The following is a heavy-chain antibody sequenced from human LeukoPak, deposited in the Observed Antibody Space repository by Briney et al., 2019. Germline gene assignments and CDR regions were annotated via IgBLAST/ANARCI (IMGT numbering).Heavy chain of an antibody. D-gene: IGHD3-10*01. CDR1: GFTFSSYG. Sequence: GGSLRLSCAASGFTFSSYGMSWVRQAPGKGLQRVSVIGDSADSTYYADSVKGRFTISRDNSKNTLYLQMNSLRAEDTAVYYCAKVGYYRGSGSYYKSPLDYWGQGTLVTVSS. CDR2: IGDSADST. J-gene: IGHJ4*02. CDR3: AKVGYYRGSGSYYKSPLDY. V-gene: IGHV3-23*01.